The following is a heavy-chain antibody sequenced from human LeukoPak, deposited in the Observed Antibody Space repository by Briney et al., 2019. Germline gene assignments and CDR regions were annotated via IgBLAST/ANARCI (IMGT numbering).Heavy chain of an antibody. CDR3: ARLQDWFDP. V-gene: IGHV4-59*08. J-gene: IGHJ5*02. Sequence: EPSETLSLTCTVSGGSISSYYWSWIRQPPGKGLEWIGYIYYSGSTNYSPSLKSRVTISVDTSKNQFSLKLSSVTAADTAVYYCARLQDWFDPWGQGTLVTVSS. CDR1: GGSISSYY. CDR2: IYYSGST.